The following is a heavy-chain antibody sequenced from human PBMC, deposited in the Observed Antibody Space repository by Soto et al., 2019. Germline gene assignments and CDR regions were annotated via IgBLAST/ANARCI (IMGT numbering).Heavy chain of an antibody. D-gene: IGHD2-2*02. CDR3: ARRVPAAISTLYYYYYYMDV. Sequence: SETLSLTCTVSGGSISSGGYYWSWIRQHPGKGLEWIGCIYYSGSTYYNPSLKSRVTISVDTSKNQFSLKLSSVTAADTAVYYCARRVPAAISTLYYYYYYMDVWGKGTTVTVSS. CDR1: GGSISSGGYY. CDR2: IYYSGST. J-gene: IGHJ6*03. V-gene: IGHV4-31*03.